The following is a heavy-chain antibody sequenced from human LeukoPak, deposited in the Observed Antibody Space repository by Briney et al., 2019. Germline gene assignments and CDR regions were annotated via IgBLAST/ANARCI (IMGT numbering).Heavy chain of an antibody. D-gene: IGHD6-25*01. CDR1: GGSISSGGYS. J-gene: IGHJ4*02. Sequence: SETLSLTCAVSGGSISSGGYSWSWIRQPPGKGLEWIGYIYHSGSTYYNPSLKSRVTISVDRSKNQFSLKLSSVTAADTAVYYCARVTMQQRLDYWGQGTLVTVSS. CDR3: ARVTMQQRLDY. V-gene: IGHV4-30-2*01. CDR2: IYHSGST.